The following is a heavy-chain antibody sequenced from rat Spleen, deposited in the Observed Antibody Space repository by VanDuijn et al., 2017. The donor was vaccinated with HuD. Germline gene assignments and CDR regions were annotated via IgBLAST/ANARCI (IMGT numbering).Heavy chain of an antibody. V-gene: IGHV2-1*01. CDR2: IWGDGST. Sequence: QVQLKESGPGLVQPSQTLSLTCTVSGFSLTTNSVHWVRQTPGKGLERMGGIWGDGSTEYHLGLKSRLIISRDTSKSQVFLKMNSLQTDDTATYYCVRANRESYAHFDYWGQGVVVTVSS. D-gene: IGHD1-12*01. J-gene: IGHJ2*01. CDR1: GFSLTTNS. CDR3: VRANRESYAHFDY.